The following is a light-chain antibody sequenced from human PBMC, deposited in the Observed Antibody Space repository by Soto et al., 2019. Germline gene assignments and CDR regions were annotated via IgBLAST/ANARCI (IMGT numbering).Light chain of an antibody. Sequence: DIQMTQAPSSLSASVGDRVTITCRASQSIRNDLGWYQQKPAKAPKRLIYAASTLQNGAPSRFSGSGSGTEFTLTFSSLQPEDFATYYCQHHNSYLALTFGGGTKVEIK. V-gene: IGKV1-17*01. CDR1: QSIRND. CDR3: QHHNSYLALT. J-gene: IGKJ4*01. CDR2: AAS.